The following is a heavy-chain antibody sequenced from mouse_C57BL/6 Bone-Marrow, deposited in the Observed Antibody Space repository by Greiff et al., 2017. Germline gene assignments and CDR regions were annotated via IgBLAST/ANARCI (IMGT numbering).Heavy chain of an antibody. Sequence: EVQVVESGGDLVKPGGSLKLSCAASGFTFSSYGMSWVRQTPDKRLEWVATISSGGSYTYYPDSVKGRFTISRDNAKNTLYLQMRSLKSEDTAMYYCARHQRGYFDVWGTGTTVTVSS. CDR1: GFTFSSYG. J-gene: IGHJ1*03. CDR2: ISSGGSYT. CDR3: ARHQRGYFDV. V-gene: IGHV5-6*01.